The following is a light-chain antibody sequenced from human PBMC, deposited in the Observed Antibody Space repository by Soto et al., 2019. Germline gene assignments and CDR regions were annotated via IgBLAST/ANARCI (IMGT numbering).Light chain of an antibody. V-gene: IGKV1-5*03. CDR2: KAS. Sequence: DIQMTQSPSTLSASVGDRVTITCRASQSISSWLAWYQQKPGKAPNLLIYKASSLESGVPSRFRDSGSETEFTLTITSLQTNDFATYHCQKYKDYPLLTFGGGTKVEI. CDR1: QSISSW. J-gene: IGKJ4*01. CDR3: QKYKDYPLLT.